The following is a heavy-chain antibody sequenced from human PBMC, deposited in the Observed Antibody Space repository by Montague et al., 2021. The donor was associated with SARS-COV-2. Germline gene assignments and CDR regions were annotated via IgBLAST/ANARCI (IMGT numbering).Heavy chain of an antibody. J-gene: IGHJ6*02. CDR2: IWSDGSNK. CDR1: GFNLSTYG. D-gene: IGHD6-19*01. Sequence: SLRLSCAASGFNLSTYGMYWVRQAPGKGLEWVALIWSDGSNKYYGDSVKGRFTISRDNSKNMLYLQMNSLRAEDTASYCCARDQFGSGWYGYYGMDVWGQGTTVTVSS. V-gene: IGHV3-33*07. CDR3: ARDQFGSGWYGYYGMDV.